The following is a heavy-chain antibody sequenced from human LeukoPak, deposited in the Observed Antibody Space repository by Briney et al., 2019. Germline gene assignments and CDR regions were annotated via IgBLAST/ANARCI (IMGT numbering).Heavy chain of an antibody. CDR3: AVAEGWGGFDY. Sequence: PSETLSLTCTVSGGSISSYYWSWIRQPPGKGLEWIGYIYYSGSTNYNPSLKSRVTISVDTSKNQFSLKLSSVTAADTAVYYCAVAEGWGGFDYWGQGPRSPSPQ. CDR1: GGSISSYY. V-gene: IGHV4-59*08. D-gene: IGHD6-19*01. CDR2: IYYSGST. J-gene: IGHJ4*02.